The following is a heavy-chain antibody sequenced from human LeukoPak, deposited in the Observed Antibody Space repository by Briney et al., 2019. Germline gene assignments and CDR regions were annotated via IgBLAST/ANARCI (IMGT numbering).Heavy chain of an antibody. CDR1: GFTFSSYS. CDR3: ARDLETGDFDY. CDR2: ISSSSSYI. D-gene: IGHD7-27*01. J-gene: IGHJ4*02. V-gene: IGHV3-21*01. Sequence: PGGSLRLSCAASGFTFSSYSMNWVRQAPGQGLEWVSSISSSSSYIYYADSVKGRFTISRDNAKNSLYLQMNSLRAVDTAVYYCARDLETGDFDYWGQGTLVTVSS.